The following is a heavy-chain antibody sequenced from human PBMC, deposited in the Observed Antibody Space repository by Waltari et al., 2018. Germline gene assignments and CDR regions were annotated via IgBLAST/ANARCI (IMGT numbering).Heavy chain of an antibody. CDR1: GGSISGYY. CDR2: IYYTGST. J-gene: IGHJ3*02. V-gene: IGHV4-59*01. Sequence: VQLQESGSGQVKPSETLSLTCTVSGGSISGYYWSWIRQPPGKGLEWIGNIYYTGSTNYNPSLKSRVTISVDTSKKQFSLNLSSVTAADTAVYFCARVFHGFDIWGQGTMVTVSS. CDR3: ARVFHGFDI.